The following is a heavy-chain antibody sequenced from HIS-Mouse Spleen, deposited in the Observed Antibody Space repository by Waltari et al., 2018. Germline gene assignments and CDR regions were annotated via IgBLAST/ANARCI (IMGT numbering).Heavy chain of an antibody. CDR2: ISYDGSNK. D-gene: IGHD6-6*01. CDR3: ARGGIAARPKAFDI. CDR1: GFTFRSYA. V-gene: IGHV3-30*04. Sequence: QVQLVESGGGVVQPGRSLRLSCAASGFTFRSYAMHWVRQAPGKGLEWVAVISYDGSNKYYADSVKGRFTISRDNSKNTLYLQMNSLRAEDTAVYYCARGGIAARPKAFDIWGRGTLVTVSS. J-gene: IGHJ2*01.